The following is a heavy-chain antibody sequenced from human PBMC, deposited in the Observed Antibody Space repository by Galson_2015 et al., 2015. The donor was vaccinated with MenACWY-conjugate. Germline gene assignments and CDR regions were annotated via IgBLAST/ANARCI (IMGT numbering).Heavy chain of an antibody. J-gene: IGHJ5*02. CDR1: GDTFSRYA. V-gene: IGHV1-3*01. CDR3: ARNYFESSGYCDH. Sequence: SVKVSCKASGDTFSRYAIHWVRQAPGQGLEWMGWIIAGNGNTKYSQKFQARVTITRDTTASTVYMELSSLRSEDTAVYYCARNYFESSGYCDHWGQGTLVTVSP. D-gene: IGHD3-22*01. CDR2: IIAGNGNT.